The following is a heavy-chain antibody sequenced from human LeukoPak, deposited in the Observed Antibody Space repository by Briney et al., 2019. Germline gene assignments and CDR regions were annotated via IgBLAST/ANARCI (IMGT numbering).Heavy chain of an antibody. CDR2: ISFDGSNK. CDR3: AREELGSSLGFDP. J-gene: IGHJ5*02. D-gene: IGHD3-16*01. CDR1: GFTFSSYW. V-gene: IGHV3-30-3*01. Sequence: GRSLRLSCAASGFTFSSYWMSWVRQPPGKGLEWVAVISFDGSNKYYADSVKGRFTISRDNSKNTLYLQMNSLRAEDTAVYYCAREELGSSLGFDPWGQGTLVTVSS.